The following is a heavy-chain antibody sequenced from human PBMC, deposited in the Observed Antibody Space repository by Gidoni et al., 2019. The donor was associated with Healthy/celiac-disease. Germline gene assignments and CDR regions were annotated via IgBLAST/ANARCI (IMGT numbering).Heavy chain of an antibody. CDR1: GYTFTLYG. CDR2: ISAYNGN. J-gene: IGHJ6*02. D-gene: IGHD4-17*01. CDR3: ARDGLATVVTWYGMDV. Sequence: VQLVQSGAAVNEPGASVAVSFKASGYTFTLYGNSWVRQAPGQGSEWMGWISAYNGNTMTTDTSTSTAYRGLRSLMSDDTAVYYCARDGLATVVTWYGMDVWGQGTTVTVS. V-gene: IGHV1-18*01.